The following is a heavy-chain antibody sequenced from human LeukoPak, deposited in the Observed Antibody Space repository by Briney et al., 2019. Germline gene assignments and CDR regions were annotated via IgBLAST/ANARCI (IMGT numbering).Heavy chain of an antibody. V-gene: IGHV4-34*01. J-gene: IGHJ3*02. CDR3: AKSNGYGLVDI. CDR1: GGSFSGYY. Sequence: SETLSLTCAVYGGSFSGYYWSWIRQPPGKGLEWIGEINHSGSANYNPSLKSRVTISLDTSRNQFSLKLNSVTAADTAVYYCAKSNGYGLVDIWGQGTMVTVSS. D-gene: IGHD3-10*01. CDR2: INHSGSA.